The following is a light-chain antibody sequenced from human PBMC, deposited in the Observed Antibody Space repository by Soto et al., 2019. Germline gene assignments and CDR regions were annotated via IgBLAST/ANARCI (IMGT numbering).Light chain of an antibody. CDR3: QQHEKWPPSIT. J-gene: IGKJ5*01. V-gene: IGKV3-15*01. CDR2: GAS. Sequence: EIVMTQSPATLSVSPGDRATLSCRAGQPLNNNVAWYQHKPGQAPRLLIYGASTRATGISATFSGSGSGTEFTLTISSLQSEDFAVYYCQQHEKWPPSITFGQGTRLEIK. CDR1: QPLNNN.